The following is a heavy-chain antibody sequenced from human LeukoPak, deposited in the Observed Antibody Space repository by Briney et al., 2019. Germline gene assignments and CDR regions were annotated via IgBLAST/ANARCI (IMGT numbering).Heavy chain of an antibody. CDR3: ARDGAFYYDSSGYSFDY. J-gene: IGHJ4*02. CDR1: GYTFTSYG. CDR2: ISAYNGNT. Sequence: ASVKVSCKASGYTFTSYGISWVRQAPGQGLEWMGWISAYNGNTNYAQKLQGRVTMTTDTSTRTAYMELRSLRSDDTAVYYCARDGAFYYDSSGYSFDYWGQGTLVTVSS. V-gene: IGHV1-18*01. D-gene: IGHD3-22*01.